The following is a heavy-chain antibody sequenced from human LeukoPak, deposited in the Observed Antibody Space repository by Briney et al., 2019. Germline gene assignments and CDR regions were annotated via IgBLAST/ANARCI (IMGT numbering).Heavy chain of an antibody. J-gene: IGHJ3*02. CDR1: GGTFTSYY. Sequence: ASVKVSCKASGGTFTSYYMHWVRQAPGHGLEWMGIINPSGGSTSYAQKFQGRVTMTRDTSTSTVYMELSSLRSEDTAVHYCARPRPVGDTASPYDAFDIWGQGTMVTVSS. D-gene: IGHD5-18*01. CDR2: INPSGGST. V-gene: IGHV1-46*01. CDR3: ARPRPVGDTASPYDAFDI.